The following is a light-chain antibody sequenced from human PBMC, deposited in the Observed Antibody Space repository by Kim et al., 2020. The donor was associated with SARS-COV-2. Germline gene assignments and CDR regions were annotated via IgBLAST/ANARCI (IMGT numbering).Light chain of an antibody. CDR1: SGSSAMSY. J-gene: IGLJ3*02. Sequence: GKTVTITCTRSSGSSAMSYVQWYQQRPGSAPTTVIYDDKQRPAGVPDRFSGSIDNSSSSAALTVCGLKTEAEADYFCQSLDNSIRVFGGGTKLTVL. CDR2: DDK. CDR3: QSLDNSIRV. V-gene: IGLV6-57*03.